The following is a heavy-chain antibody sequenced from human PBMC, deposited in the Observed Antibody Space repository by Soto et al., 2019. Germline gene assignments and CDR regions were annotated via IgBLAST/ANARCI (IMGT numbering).Heavy chain of an antibody. Sequence: EVQLVESGGGLVQPGGSLRLSCAASGFTFSTYWMSWVRQAPGKGLEWVANIKQDGSEKWYVDSVKGRFTISRDNAKKSLFLQMNSLRVDDTAVYYCARGDYHDSSGPFSDAFDVWGQGTMVTVSS. V-gene: IGHV3-7*04. CDR3: ARGDYHDSSGPFSDAFDV. J-gene: IGHJ3*01. D-gene: IGHD3-22*01. CDR2: IKQDGSEK. CDR1: GFTFSTYW.